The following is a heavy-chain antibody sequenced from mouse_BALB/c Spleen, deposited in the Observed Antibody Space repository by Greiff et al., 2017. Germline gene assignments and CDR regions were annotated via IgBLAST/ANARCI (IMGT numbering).Heavy chain of an antibody. V-gene: IGHV1-80*01. CDR1: GYAFSSYW. D-gene: IGHD4-1*01. CDR3: ARRELGLRYYAMDY. J-gene: IGHJ4*01. CDR2: IYPGDGDT. Sequence: QVQLQQSGAELVRPGSSVKISCKASGYAFSSYWMNWVKQRPGQGLEWIGQIYPGDGDTNYNGKFKGKATLTADKSSSTAYMQLSSLTSEDSAVYFCARRELGLRYYAMDYWGQGTSVTVSS.